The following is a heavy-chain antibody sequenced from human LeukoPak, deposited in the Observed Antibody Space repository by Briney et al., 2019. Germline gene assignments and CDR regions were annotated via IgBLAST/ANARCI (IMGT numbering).Heavy chain of an antibody. D-gene: IGHD2-2*01. CDR2: IYYIGST. CDR3: AREKSPDIVVVPAAGYFDY. Sequence: SETLSLTCTVSGGSIGSYYWNWIRRPPGKGLEWIGHIYYIGSTNYNPSLKSRVTISVDTSKNQFSLKLSSVTAADTAVYYCAREKSPDIVVVPAAGYFDYWGQGTLVTVSS. J-gene: IGHJ4*02. V-gene: IGHV4-59*12. CDR1: GGSIGSYY.